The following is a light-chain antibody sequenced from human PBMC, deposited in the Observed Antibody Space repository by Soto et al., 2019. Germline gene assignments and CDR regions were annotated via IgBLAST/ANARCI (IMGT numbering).Light chain of an antibody. J-gene: IGKJ5*01. CDR2: DAS. CDR1: QSVSSY. V-gene: IGKV3-11*01. Sequence: EIVFTQSPATLSLSPGERATLSCRASQSVSSYLAWYQQKPGQAPRLLIYDASNRATGIPARFSGSGSGTDFTLPISSLQPEDFATYYCQQSYGTPTFGQGTRLEI. CDR3: QQSYGTPT.